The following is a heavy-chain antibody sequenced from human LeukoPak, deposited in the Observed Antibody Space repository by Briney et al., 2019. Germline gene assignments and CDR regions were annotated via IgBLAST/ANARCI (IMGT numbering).Heavy chain of an antibody. CDR1: GFTFSSYG. CDR2: ISGSGGST. Sequence: GGSLRLSCAASGFTFSSYGMSWVRQAPGKGREWVSAISGSGGSTYYADSVKGRFTISRDNSKNTLYLQMNSLRAEDTAVYYCAKSDEWLQSADSPDYWGQGTLVTVSS. D-gene: IGHD5-24*01. V-gene: IGHV3-23*01. J-gene: IGHJ4*02. CDR3: AKSDEWLQSADSPDY.